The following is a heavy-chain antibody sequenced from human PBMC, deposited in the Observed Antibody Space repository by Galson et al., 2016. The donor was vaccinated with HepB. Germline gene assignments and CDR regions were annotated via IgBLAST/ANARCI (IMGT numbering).Heavy chain of an antibody. J-gene: IGHJ3*02. CDR1: GFTFSNFA. CDR3: AKEAAIMATFGAFDAFDM. Sequence: SLRLSCAAAGFTFSNFAMSWVRQAPGKGLEWVSGIDPVGGDTYYADSVKGRFTISRDNSKNTLDLQINSLRAEDTAVYYCAKEAAIMATFGAFDAFDMWGQGTMATVSS. V-gene: IGHV3-23*01. CDR2: IDPVGGDT. D-gene: IGHD3-16*01.